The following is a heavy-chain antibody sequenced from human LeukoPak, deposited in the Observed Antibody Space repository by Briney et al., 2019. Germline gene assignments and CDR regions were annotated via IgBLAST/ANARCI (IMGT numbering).Heavy chain of an antibody. CDR1: GYTLTELS. CDR2: FDPEDGET. Sequence: EASVKVSCKVSGYTLTELSMHWVRQAPGKGLEWMGGFDPEDGETIYAQKFQGRVTMTEDTSTDTAYMELSSLRSEDTAVYYCATSPTGIAAADTNYYYYMDVWGKGTTVTVSS. J-gene: IGHJ6*03. V-gene: IGHV1-24*01. D-gene: IGHD6-13*01. CDR3: ATSPTGIAAADTNYYYYMDV.